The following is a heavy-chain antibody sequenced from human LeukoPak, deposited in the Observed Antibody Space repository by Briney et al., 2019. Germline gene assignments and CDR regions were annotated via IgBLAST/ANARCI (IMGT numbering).Heavy chain of an antibody. CDR3: ARGVGAVAGTRGYYFDY. Sequence: PGGSLRLSCAVSGVNFSSYWMNWVRQAPGKGLEWVSSISSSSSYIYYADSVKGRFTISRDNAKNSLYLQMNSLRAEDTAVYYCARGVGAVAGTRGYYFDYWGQGTLVTVSS. D-gene: IGHD6-19*01. CDR2: ISSSSSYI. J-gene: IGHJ4*02. CDR1: GVNFSSYW. V-gene: IGHV3-21*01.